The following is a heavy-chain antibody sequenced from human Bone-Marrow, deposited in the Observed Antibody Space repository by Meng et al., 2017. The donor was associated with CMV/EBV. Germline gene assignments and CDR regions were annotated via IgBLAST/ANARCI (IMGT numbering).Heavy chain of an antibody. CDR2: INPSGGST. V-gene: IGHV1-46*01. Sequence: ASVKVSCKASGYTFTGDYMHWVRQAPGQGLEWMGIINPSGGSTSYAQKFQGRVTMTRDTSTSTVYMELSSLRSEDTAVYYCARDRLSISWFARNWFDPWGQGTLVTVSS. J-gene: IGHJ5*02. CDR1: GYTFTGDY. CDR3: ARDRLSISWFARNWFDP. D-gene: IGHD6-13*01.